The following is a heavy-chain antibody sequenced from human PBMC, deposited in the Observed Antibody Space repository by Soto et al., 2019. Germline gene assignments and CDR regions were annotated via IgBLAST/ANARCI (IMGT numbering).Heavy chain of an antibody. CDR1: GGSISSYY. V-gene: IGHV4-59*01. D-gene: IGHD5-18*01. CDR3: ARGVDTAMGLLGYFDY. J-gene: IGHJ4*02. Sequence: PSETLSLTCTVSGGSISSYYWSWIRQPPGKGLEWIGYIYYSRSTNYNPSLKSRVTISVDTSKNQFSLKLSSVTAADTAVYYCARGVDTAMGLLGYFDYWGQGTLVTVSS. CDR2: IYYSRST.